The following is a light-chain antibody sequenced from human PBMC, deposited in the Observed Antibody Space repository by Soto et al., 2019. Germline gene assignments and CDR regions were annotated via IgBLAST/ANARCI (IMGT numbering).Light chain of an antibody. V-gene: IGLV2-14*01. Sequence: SVLTQPASVSGSPGQSITISCTGTSSDVGGYNYVSWYQQHPGKAPKFMIYDVSNRPSGVSNRFSGSKSGNTASLTISGLQAEDEADYYSTSYTTYNLRLLVFGTGTKV. J-gene: IGLJ1*01. CDR3: TSYTTYNLRLLV. CDR2: DVS. CDR1: SSDVGGYNY.